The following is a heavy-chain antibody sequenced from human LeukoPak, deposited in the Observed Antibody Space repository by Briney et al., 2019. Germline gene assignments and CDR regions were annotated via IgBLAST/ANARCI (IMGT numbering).Heavy chain of an antibody. V-gene: IGHV3-23*01. CDR3: ASGMTMVGWFDP. CDR1: GFTFSSYA. CDR2: ISASGSAT. Sequence: GGSLRLSCAASGFTFSSYAMSWVRQAPGKGLEWVAAISASGSATSYADSVRGRFTISRDNSKSTTYLQMNSLRAEDTAVFYCASGMTMVGWFDPWGQGTLVTVSS. J-gene: IGHJ5*02. D-gene: IGHD4/OR15-4a*01.